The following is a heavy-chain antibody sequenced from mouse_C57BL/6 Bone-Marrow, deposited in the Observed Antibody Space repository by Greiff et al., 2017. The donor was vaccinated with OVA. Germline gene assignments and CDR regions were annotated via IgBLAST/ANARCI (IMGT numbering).Heavy chain of an antibody. CDR1: GYTFTSYG. CDR3: ERVAAQATGY. V-gene: IGHV1-81*01. J-gene: IGHJ2*01. CDR2: IFPGSGNI. D-gene: IGHD3-2*02. Sequence: QVQLQQSGAELARPGASVMLSCKASGYTFTSYGISWVKQRTGQGLEWIGEIFPGSGNIYYHETFKGKATLSADKSSRTAYKELRRLTSKDSAVYFCERVAAQATGYWGQGTTLTVST.